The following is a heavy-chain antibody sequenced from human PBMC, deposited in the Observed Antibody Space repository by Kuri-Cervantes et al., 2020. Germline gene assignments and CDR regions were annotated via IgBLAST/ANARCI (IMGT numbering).Heavy chain of an antibody. V-gene: IGHV7-4-1*02. J-gene: IGHJ3*02. CDR3: AVCGAAPNPNDAFDI. Sequence: ASVKVSCKASGYTFTSYAMNWMRQAPGQGLEWMGWINTNTGNPTYAQGFTGRFVFSLDTSVSTAYLQISSLKAEDTAVYYCAVCGAAPNPNDAFDIWGQGTMVTVSS. CDR2: INTNTGNP. D-gene: IGHD6-25*01. CDR1: GYTFTSYA.